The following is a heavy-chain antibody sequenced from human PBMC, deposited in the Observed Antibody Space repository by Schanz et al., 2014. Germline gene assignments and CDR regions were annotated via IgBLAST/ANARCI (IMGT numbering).Heavy chain of an antibody. V-gene: IGHV3-48*02. CDR2: IGSSSTTM. Sequence: EVYLVESGGGLVQPGGSLRLSCAASGFTFFTYNMNWVRQAPGRGLEWISYIGSSSTTMYYADSVKGRFTISRDNAKXXXYLQMNSLRDEXXXXXXXARDHPHRGVTGYYNDVWGQGTSVTVSS. D-gene: IGHD3-9*01. CDR3: ARDHPHRGVTGYYNDV. CDR1: GFTFFTYN. J-gene: IGHJ6*02.